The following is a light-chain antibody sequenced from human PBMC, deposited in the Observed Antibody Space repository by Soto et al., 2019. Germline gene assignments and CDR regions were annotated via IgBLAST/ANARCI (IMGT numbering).Light chain of an antibody. V-gene: IGKV2-24*01. CDR1: QGFEDHPGFTS. J-gene: IGKJ1*01. Sequence: DIVMTQTPLSSPVTLGHPASISCSSSQGFEDHPGFTSLSWFHQRPGQPPRLLIYQISNRFSGVPDRFSGSGAGTDFTLKISRVEAEDVGVYYCMQASEFPWTFGQGTKVEIQ. CDR3: MQASEFPWT. CDR2: QIS.